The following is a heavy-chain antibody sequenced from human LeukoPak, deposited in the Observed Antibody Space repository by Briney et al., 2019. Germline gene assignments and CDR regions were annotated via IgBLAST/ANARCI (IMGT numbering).Heavy chain of an antibody. CDR1: GGSISGYS. J-gene: IGHJ4*02. CDR2: ALYTGST. V-gene: IGHV4-59*01. CDR3: ARDNGYSYGIDY. Sequence: SETLSLTCSVSGGSISGYSWSWIRQAPGKGLEWVGYALYTGSTEYNPALKSRVTISLDTSNNQFSLRLSSVTAADTAVYYCARDNGYSYGIDYWGQGRLVTVSS. D-gene: IGHD5-18*01.